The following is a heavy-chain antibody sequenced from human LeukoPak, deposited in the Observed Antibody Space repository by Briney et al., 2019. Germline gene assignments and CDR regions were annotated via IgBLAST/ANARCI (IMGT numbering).Heavy chain of an antibody. V-gene: IGHV3-30*02. D-gene: IGHD6-13*01. Sequence: GGSLRLSCVASGLTFSNYGIHWVRQAPGKGLEWVTYIRYDGTTIYYADSVKGRFTISRDNSKNTVYLQMNSLRVEDTAVYYCAKGPGYSSSDFDYWGQGTLVTVSS. CDR1: GLTFSNYG. CDR3: AKGPGYSSSDFDY. CDR2: IRYDGTTI. J-gene: IGHJ4*02.